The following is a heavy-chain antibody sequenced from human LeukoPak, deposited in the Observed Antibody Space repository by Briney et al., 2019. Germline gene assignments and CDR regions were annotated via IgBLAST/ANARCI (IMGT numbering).Heavy chain of an antibody. CDR2: IYHNGNT. Sequence: SETLSLTCTVSSGSIGTYYWSWIRQPPGKGLEWIGYIYHNGNTNYNPSLKSRVTLSVDTSKNQFSLKLSSVTAADAAVYYCAREIGPRQLHLWGSAFDYWGRGTLVTVSS. CDR3: AREIGPRQLHLWGSAFDY. J-gene: IGHJ4*02. CDR1: SGSIGTYY. V-gene: IGHV4-59*01. D-gene: IGHD5-18*01.